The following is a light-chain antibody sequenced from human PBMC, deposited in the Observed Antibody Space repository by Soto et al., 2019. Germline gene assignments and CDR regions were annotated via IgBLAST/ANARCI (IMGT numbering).Light chain of an antibody. CDR1: QSVAGNF. V-gene: IGKV3-20*01. Sequence: EIVLTQSPGTLSLSPGERATLSCTASQSVAGNFLAWYQQRPGQAPRLLISAASGRATALPDRFPGSGSGTEFTLTISGLEPDDYGVYFCQQYGTSTPTFCPGTKFYIK. J-gene: IGKJ3*01. CDR2: AAS. CDR3: QQYGTSTPT.